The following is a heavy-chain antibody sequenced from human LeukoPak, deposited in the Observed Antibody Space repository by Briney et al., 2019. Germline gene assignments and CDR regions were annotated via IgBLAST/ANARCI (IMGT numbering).Heavy chain of an antibody. CDR2: IYHSGST. V-gene: IGHV4-38-2*01. CDR1: GYSISICYY. CDR3: ARHSTDGSVRY. Sequence: SETLSLTCAVSGYSISICYYWGWIRQPPGKGVEWIGGIYHSGSTYYNPSLKSRATISVDTSKNQFSLKLSSVTAADTAVYYCARHSTDGSVRYWGQGTLVTVSS. D-gene: IGHD2-2*01. J-gene: IGHJ4*02.